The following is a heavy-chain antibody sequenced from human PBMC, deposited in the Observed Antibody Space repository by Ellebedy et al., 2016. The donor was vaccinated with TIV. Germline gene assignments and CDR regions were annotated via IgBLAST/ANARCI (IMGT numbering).Heavy chain of an antibody. V-gene: IGHV1-18*01. CDR2: ISTYTGNT. J-gene: IGHJ5*02. Sequence: ASVKVSCKASGYNFDSYGISWVRQAPGQGLEWMGWISTYTGNTHFAQKFQGRVTMTTDKSTTTAYLELRRLTSDDTAVYYCARDRDYESGTTGGSWGQGTLVTVSS. CDR3: ARDRDYESGTTGGS. CDR1: GYNFDSYG. D-gene: IGHD3-10*01.